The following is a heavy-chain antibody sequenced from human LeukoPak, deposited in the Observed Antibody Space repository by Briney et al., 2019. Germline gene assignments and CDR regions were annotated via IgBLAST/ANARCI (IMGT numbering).Heavy chain of an antibody. CDR1: GFTFDNYA. CDR3: ARGASNHFDH. CDR2: IGWNSGNI. Sequence: GGSLRLSCAASGFTFDNYAMHWVRRAPGKGLEWVLVIGWNSGNIAYVDSVKGRFTISRDNAKNSLYLQMNSLRAEDTALYYCARGASNHFDHWGQGTLVTVSS. D-gene: IGHD2-2*01. J-gene: IGHJ4*02. V-gene: IGHV3-9*01.